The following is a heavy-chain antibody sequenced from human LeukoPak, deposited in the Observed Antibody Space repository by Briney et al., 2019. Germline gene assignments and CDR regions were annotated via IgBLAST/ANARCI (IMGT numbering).Heavy chain of an antibody. D-gene: IGHD6-13*01. Sequence: GGSLRLSCAASGFTFSSHSMDWVRQAPGKGLEWVSSIDKTSRFIYYADSVKGRFTISRDNAENSLYLQMNSLRVEDTALYYCVSWLPLRAADPVNHWGQATLVTVSS. CDR1: GFTFSSHS. J-gene: IGHJ5*02. V-gene: IGHV3-21*01. CDR3: VSWLPLRAADPVNH. CDR2: IDKTSRFI.